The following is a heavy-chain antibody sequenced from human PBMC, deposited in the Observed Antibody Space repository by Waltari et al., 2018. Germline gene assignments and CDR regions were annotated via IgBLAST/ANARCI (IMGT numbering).Heavy chain of an antibody. Sequence: QLQLQESGPGLVKSSGTLSLTCTVSGDSISSTPYYWCRIRQPPGKGLEWIGNVYYTGSTFYNPSLKSRVTISVDTPNNQFSLELRSVTAADTAVYYCATHASTWYDGDNWFDPWGQGTLVTVSS. CDR3: ATHASTWYDGDNWFDP. D-gene: IGHD1-1*01. CDR2: VYYTGST. V-gene: IGHV4-39*01. J-gene: IGHJ5*02. CDR1: GDSISSTPYY.